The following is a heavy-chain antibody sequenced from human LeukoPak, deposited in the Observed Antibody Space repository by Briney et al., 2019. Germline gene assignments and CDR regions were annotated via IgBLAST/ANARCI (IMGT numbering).Heavy chain of an antibody. CDR1: GGSISSYY. J-gene: IGHJ2*01. Sequence: PSQTLSLTCTVSGGSISSYYWSWIRQPPGKGLEWIGYIYYSGSTNYNPSLKSRVTISVDTSKNQFSLKLSSVTAADTAVYYCARRGYGGNSDWYFDLWGRGTLVTVSS. CDR3: ARRGYGGNSDWYFDL. D-gene: IGHD4-23*01. V-gene: IGHV4-59*01. CDR2: IYYSGST.